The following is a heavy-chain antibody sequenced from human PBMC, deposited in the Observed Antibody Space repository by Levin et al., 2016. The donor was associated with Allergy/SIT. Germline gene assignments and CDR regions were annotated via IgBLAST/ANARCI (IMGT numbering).Heavy chain of an antibody. CDR1: GFTFSSYS. CDR3: ARAYGGSYDFADY. D-gene: IGHD1-26*01. V-gene: IGHV3-48*02. J-gene: IGHJ4*02. Sequence: GGSLRLSCAASGFTFSSYSMNWVRQAPGKGLEWVSYMGSSSSNLYYADSVKGRFTISRDNAKNSLYLRMNSLRDEDTAVYYCARAYGGSYDFADYWGQGTLVTVSS. CDR2: MGSSSSNL.